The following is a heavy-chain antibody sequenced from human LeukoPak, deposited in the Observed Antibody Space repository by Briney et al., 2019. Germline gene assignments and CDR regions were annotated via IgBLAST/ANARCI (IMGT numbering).Heavy chain of an antibody. CDR3: AKCLSAVADAFDI. J-gene: IGHJ3*02. Sequence: GGSLRLSCAASGFTFSSYAMIWLRDARGKAVECVSAISGSGGSTYYADSAKGRFTISRDNSKNTLYLQMNSLRAEDTAVYYCAKCLSAVADAFDIWGQGTMVTVSS. D-gene: IGHD6-19*01. CDR2: ISGSGGST. V-gene: IGHV3-23*01. CDR1: GFTFSSYA.